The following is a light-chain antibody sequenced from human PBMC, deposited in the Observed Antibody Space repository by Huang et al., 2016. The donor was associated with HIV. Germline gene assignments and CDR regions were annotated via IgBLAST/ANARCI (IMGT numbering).Light chain of an antibody. V-gene: IGKV3-11*01. CDR1: QSIASS. CDR2: DAS. J-gene: IGKJ1*01. CDR3: QQRSIWPPWT. Sequence: EIVLTQSPATLSLSPGERATLSCRASQSIASSLAWYQQKPGKAPRLLIFDASNKATGIPARFSGRGSGTDFTLTVDSLEPEDFAVYYCQQRSIWPPWTFGPGTKVEIK.